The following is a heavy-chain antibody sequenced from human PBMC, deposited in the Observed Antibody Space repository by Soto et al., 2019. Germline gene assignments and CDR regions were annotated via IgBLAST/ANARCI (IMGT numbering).Heavy chain of an antibody. CDR3: ARDRASSFIGATATLFDY. J-gene: IGHJ4*02. V-gene: IGHV3-30-3*01. CDR1: WFTFSSYA. CDR2: ISYDGSNK. Sequence: GSPRLPCAAPWFTFSSYAMHWVRPAPGKGLEWVALISYDGSNKYFGDSVKGRFTISRDNSKNTLYLQMHSLRAEDTAVYYCARDRASSFIGATATLFDYWGQGTLVTVSS. D-gene: IGHD2-15*01.